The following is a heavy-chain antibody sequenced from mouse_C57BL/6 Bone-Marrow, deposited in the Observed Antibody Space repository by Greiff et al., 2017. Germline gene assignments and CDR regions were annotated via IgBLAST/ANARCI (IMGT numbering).Heavy chain of an antibody. CDR2: IYPGDGDT. CDR1: GYAFRSYW. CDR3: ARGGGLQVPFDY. Sequence: VQLQQSGAELVKPGASVKISCKASGYAFRSYWMNWVKQRPGKGLEWIGQIYPGDGDTNYNGKFKGKATLTADKSSSTAYMQLSSLPSEDSAVYCCARGGGLQVPFDYWGQGTTLTVTS. V-gene: IGHV1-80*01. J-gene: IGHJ2*01. D-gene: IGHD3-2*02.